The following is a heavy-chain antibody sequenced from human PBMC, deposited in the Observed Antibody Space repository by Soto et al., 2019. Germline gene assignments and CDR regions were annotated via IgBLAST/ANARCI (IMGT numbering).Heavy chain of an antibody. J-gene: IGHJ4*02. D-gene: IGHD3-10*01. CDR3: AREFGERATLRYFDY. V-gene: IGHV4-30-2*01. CDR1: GGSISSGDYS. Sequence: SETLFLTCAVSGGSISSGDYSWSCIRQPPGKGLEWIGYIYHSGSTYYNPSLKSRVTISVDRSKNQFSLKLSSVTAADTAVYYCAREFGERATLRYFDYRGQGTLGTLS. CDR2: IYHSGST.